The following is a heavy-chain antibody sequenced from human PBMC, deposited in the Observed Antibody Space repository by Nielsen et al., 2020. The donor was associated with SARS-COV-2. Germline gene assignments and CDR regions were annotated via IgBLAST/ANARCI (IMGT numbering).Heavy chain of an antibody. CDR3: ARGSVAGTGVFDY. Sequence: GSLRLSCAASGFTFSSYAMHWVRQAPGKGLEWVAVISYDGSNKYYADSVKGRFTISRDNSKNTLYLQMNSLRAEDTAVYYCARGSVAGTGVFDYWGQGTLVTVSS. CDR1: GFTFSSYA. D-gene: IGHD6-19*01. V-gene: IGHV3-30-3*01. CDR2: ISYDGSNK. J-gene: IGHJ4*02.